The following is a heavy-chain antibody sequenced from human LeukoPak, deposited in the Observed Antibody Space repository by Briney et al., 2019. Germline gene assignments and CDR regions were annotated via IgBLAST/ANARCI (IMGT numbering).Heavy chain of an antibody. CDR2: VNHSGYT. CDR3: ARMTTGHDF. J-gene: IGHJ4*02. CDR1: GTSFSSYY. V-gene: IGHV4-34*01. D-gene: IGHD4-17*01. Sequence: PSETLPLTCAVSGTSFSSYYWSWIRQPPGKGLEWIGEVNHSGYTNDNPSLKSRVTISVDTSKNQFSLRLRSVTAADTGVYFCARMTTGHDFWGQGTLVTVSS.